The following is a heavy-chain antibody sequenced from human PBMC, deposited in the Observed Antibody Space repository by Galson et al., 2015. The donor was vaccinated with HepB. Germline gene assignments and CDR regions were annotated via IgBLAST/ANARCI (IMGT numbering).Heavy chain of an antibody. CDR2: ISSGGTE. CDR1: GFSFISHS. D-gene: IGHD6-25*01. J-gene: IGHJ6*03. CDR3: ARNPASYDDYNMDG. Sequence: SLRLSCAASGFSFISHSMNWVRHSPGKGLEWLAYISSGGTEYYADSARGRFTISRDNAKKSMYLHMSSLRGEDTGIYYRARNPASYDDYNMDGWGRGTTVTVSS. V-gene: IGHV3-48*01.